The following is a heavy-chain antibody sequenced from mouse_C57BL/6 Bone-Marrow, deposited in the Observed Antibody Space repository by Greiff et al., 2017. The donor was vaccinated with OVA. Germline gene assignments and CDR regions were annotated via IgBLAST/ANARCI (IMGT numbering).Heavy chain of an antibody. CDR2: IYPGDGDT. Sequence: QVQLKESGPELVKPGASVKISCKASGYSFSSSWMNWVKQRPGKGLEWIGRIYPGDGDTNYNGKFKGKATLTADKSSSTAYMQLSSLTSVDSAVYFCARGAMDYWGQGTSVTVSS. CDR1: GYSFSSSW. V-gene: IGHV1-82*01. J-gene: IGHJ4*01. CDR3: ARGAMDY.